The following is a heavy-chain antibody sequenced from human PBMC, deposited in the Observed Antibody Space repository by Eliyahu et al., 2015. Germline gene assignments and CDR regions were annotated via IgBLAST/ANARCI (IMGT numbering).Heavy chain of an antibody. CDR2: IYHSGST. CDR1: GYSISXGYY. J-gene: IGHJ4*02. D-gene: IGHD3-22*01. Sequence: QVQLQESGPGLVKPSETLSLTCAVXGYSISXGYYWGWIRQPPGKGLEWIGSIYHSGSTYYNPSLKSRVTISVDTSKNQFSLKLSSVTAADTAVYYCARGGGYYDSSGRIDYWGQGTLVTVSS. CDR3: ARGGGYYDSSGRIDY. V-gene: IGHV4-38-2*01.